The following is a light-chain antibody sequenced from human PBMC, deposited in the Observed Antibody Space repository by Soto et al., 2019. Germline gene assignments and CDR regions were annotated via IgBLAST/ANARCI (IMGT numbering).Light chain of an antibody. V-gene: IGLV2-23*02. CDR3: CSYAGSSTPYV. CDR2: EVS. J-gene: IGLJ1*01. CDR1: SSDVGSYNL. Sequence: QSVLTQPASVSGSPGQSVTISCTGTSSDVGSYNLVSWYQQHPGKAPQLMIYEVSKRPSGVSNRFSGSKSGNTASLTISGLQAEDEADYYCCSYAGSSTPYVFGTGTKLTVL.